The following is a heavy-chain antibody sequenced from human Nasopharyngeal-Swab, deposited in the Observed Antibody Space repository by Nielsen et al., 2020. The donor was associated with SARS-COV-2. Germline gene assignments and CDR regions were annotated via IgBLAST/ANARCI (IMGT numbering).Heavy chain of an antibody. D-gene: IGHD3-10*01. V-gene: IGHV3-30*18. CDR3: AKVFPYGSGRYSPAWEFHY. CDR1: GFTFSVYA. CDR2: IPSDGSEE. J-gene: IGHJ4*02. Sequence: GGSLTLSCAASGFTFSVYAMRCVRQAAGKGLEWVAVIPSDGSEEYYADSVKGRFTISRDNSKNTLYLQMNSLRAEDTAVYYCAKVFPYGSGRYSPAWEFHYWGQGTLVAVSS.